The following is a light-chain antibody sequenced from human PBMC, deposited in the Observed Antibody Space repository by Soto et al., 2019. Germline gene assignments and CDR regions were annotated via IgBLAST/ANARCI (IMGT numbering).Light chain of an antibody. V-gene: IGLV2-14*01. CDR3: SSYTSRSSVI. J-gene: IGLJ2*01. CDR1: TSDVGDYNY. Sequence: QSALTQPASVSGSPGQSITISCTATTSDVGDYNYVSWYQQYPGKAPKPIIYNVSNRSSGVSNRFSGSKSGDTASLTISGLQAEDEADYYCSSYTSRSSVIFGGGTKVTVL. CDR2: NVS.